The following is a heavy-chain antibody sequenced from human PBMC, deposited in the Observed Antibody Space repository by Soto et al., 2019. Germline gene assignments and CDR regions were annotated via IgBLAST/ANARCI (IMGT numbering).Heavy chain of an antibody. Sequence: EVQLLESGGGLVQPGGSLGLSYAASGFTFTSYAMTWVCQVPGEGLEWVSVITDSGDDTLHSDSVKGRFTISRDNSKNTLYLQMNSLRPEDTAIYYCAKASGGRDPGSLVFDFWGQGSRVTVSS. CDR2: ITDSGDDT. CDR3: AKASGGRDPGSLVFDF. CDR1: GFTFTSYA. V-gene: IGHV3-23*01. J-gene: IGHJ4*02. D-gene: IGHD3-10*01.